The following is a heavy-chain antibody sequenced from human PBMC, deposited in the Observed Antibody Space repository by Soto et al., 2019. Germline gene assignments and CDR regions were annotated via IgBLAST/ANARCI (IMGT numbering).Heavy chain of an antibody. CDR3: ARGHPFDY. J-gene: IGHJ4*02. CDR2: ISYSGST. Sequence: SSETLSLTCTVSDGSIGSYYWSWIRQPPGKGLEWIAYISYSGSTNYNPSLKNRVTTSLNTSKSQLYLRLTSVTAADTAVYFCARGHPFDYWGQGALVTVSS. CDR1: DGSIGSYY. V-gene: IGHV4-59*12.